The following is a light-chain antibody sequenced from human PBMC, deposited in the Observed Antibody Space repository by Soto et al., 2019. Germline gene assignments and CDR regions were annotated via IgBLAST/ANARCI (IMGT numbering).Light chain of an antibody. Sequence: DIQMTQSPSSLSASVGDRVTITCQASQDISNYLKWYQQKPGKAPKLLIYDASNLETGVASRFSGSGSGTDFTFTISSLQPEDIATYYCQQYDNLRLTFGGGTKGEIK. J-gene: IGKJ4*01. V-gene: IGKV1-33*01. CDR1: QDISNY. CDR2: DAS. CDR3: QQYDNLRLT.